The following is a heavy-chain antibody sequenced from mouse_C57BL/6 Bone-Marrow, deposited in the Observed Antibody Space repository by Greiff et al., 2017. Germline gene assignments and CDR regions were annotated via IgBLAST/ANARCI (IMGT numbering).Heavy chain of an antibody. D-gene: IGHD1-1*01. Sequence: EVQRVESGGGLVQPGGSLKLSCAASGFTFSDYGMAWVRQAPRKGPEWVAFISNLAYSIYYADTVTGRFTSSRENAKNTLYLEMSSLRSEDTAMYYCARRDGSSSWYAMDYWGQGTSVTVSS. CDR1: GFTFSDYG. J-gene: IGHJ4*01. V-gene: IGHV5-15*01. CDR2: ISNLAYSI. CDR3: ARRDGSSSWYAMDY.